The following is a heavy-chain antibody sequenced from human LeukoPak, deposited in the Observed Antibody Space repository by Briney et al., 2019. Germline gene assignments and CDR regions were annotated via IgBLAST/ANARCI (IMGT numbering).Heavy chain of an antibody. V-gene: IGHV3-15*01. J-gene: IGHJ4*02. CDR2: IKSKTDGGKT. D-gene: IGHD2-15*01. CDR3: TTVCSGGSCFGNFDY. CDR1: GFTFSNAW. Sequence: PGGSLRLSCAASGFTFSNAWMSWVRQAPGKGLEWVGGIKSKTDGGKTDYAAPVKGRFTISRDDSKNTLYLQMNSLKNEDTAVYYCTTVCSGGSCFGNFDYWGQGTLVTVSS.